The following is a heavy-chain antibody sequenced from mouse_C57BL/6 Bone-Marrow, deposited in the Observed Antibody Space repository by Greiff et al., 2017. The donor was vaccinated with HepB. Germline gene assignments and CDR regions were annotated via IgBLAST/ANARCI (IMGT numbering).Heavy chain of an antibody. J-gene: IGHJ2*01. CDR2: IYPGSGNT. Sequence: QVQLQQSGAELVRPGASVKLSCKASGYTFTDYYINWVKQRPGQGLEWIARIYPGSGNTYYNEKFKGKATLTAEKSSSTAYMQLSSLTSEDSAVYFWAIPFDGSLDDWGQGTTLTVSS. CDR3: AIPFDGSLDD. CDR1: GYTFTDYY. V-gene: IGHV1-76*01. D-gene: IGHD1-1*01.